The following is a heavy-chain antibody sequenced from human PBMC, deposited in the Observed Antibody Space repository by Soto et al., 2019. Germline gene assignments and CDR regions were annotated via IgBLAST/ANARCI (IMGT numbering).Heavy chain of an antibody. CDR1: GYSFTDYW. D-gene: IGHD6-6*01. Sequence: PGESLKISCQGSGYSFTDYWIGWVRQMPGKGLEWMGIIYPGDSDAKYSPSFQGQVTMSADKSISTAYLQWSSLKPSDTAIYYCARDGLSSSSSFDYWGQGTLVTVSS. CDR3: ARDGLSSSSSFDY. V-gene: IGHV5-51*01. CDR2: IYPGDSDA. J-gene: IGHJ4*02.